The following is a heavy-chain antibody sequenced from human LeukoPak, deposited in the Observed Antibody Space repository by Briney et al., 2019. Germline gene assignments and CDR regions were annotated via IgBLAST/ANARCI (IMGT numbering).Heavy chain of an antibody. V-gene: IGHV1-69*05. D-gene: IGHD2-2*01. CDR2: IIPIFGTA. CDR1: GGTFSSYA. CDR3: ALRSYCSSTSCYRGYDAFDI. Sequence: GASVKVSCKASGGTFSSYAISWVRQAPGQGLEWMGGIIPIFGTANYAQKFQGRVTITTDESTSTAYMELSSLRSEDTAVYYCALRSYCSSTSCYRGYDAFDIWGQGTMVTVSS. J-gene: IGHJ3*02.